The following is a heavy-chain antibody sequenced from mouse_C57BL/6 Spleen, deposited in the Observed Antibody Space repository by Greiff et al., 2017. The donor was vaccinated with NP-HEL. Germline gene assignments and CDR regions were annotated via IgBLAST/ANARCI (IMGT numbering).Heavy chain of an antibody. CDR1: GYTFTDYN. V-gene: IGHV1-18*01. CDR2: INPNNGGT. D-gene: IGHD2-5*01. CDR3: ARHYYSNPWYFDV. J-gene: IGHJ1*03. Sequence: VQLQQSGPELVKPGASVKIPCKASGYTFTDYNMDWVKQSHGKSLEWIGDINPNNGGTIYNQKFKGKATLTVDKSSSTAYMELRSLTSEDTTVYYCARHYYSNPWYFDVWGTGTTVTVSS.